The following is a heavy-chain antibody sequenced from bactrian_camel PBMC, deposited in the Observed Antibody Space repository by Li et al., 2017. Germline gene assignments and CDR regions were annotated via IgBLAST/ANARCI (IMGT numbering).Heavy chain of an antibody. V-gene: IGHV3-2*01. Sequence: HVQLVESGGGLVQPGGSLRLSCIASGFTFSSYYIGWVRQAPGKGLEWVSSIESYGYTYNADSVKGRFTISRDNAKNTLDLHVNSLETEDTAMYYCTKSIVNTVWAFGSWGQGTQVAVS. CDR2: IESYGYT. CDR3: TKSIVNTVWAFGS. D-gene: IGHD5*01. J-gene: IGHJ4*01. CDR1: GFTFSSYY.